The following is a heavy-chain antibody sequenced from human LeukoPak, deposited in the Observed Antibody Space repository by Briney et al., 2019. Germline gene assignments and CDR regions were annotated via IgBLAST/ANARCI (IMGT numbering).Heavy chain of an antibody. CDR1: GFTFSDHY. J-gene: IGHJ4*02. CDR2: IGSSGSTI. Sequence: GGSLRLSCAASGFTFSDHYMSWIRQAPGKGLEWVSYIGSSGSTIYYADSVKGRFTISGDNSKNTLFLQMNSLRAEDTAVYYCAHGAMYQLDYWGQGTLVTVSS. CDR3: AHGAMYQLDY. D-gene: IGHD2-2*01. V-gene: IGHV3-11*01.